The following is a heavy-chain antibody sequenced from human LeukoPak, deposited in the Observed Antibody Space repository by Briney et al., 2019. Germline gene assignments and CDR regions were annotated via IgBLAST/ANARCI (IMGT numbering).Heavy chain of an antibody. CDR2: ISGSGGST. V-gene: IGHV3-23*01. CDR1: GFTFSSYA. Sequence: GGSLRLSCGASGFTFSSYAMSWVRQAPGKGQEWVSAISGSGGSTYYADSVKGRFTISRDNSKNTLYLQMNSLRAEDTAVYYCAKDRRSTYYYDSSGYSGFPSWGQGTLVTVSP. CDR3: AKDRRSTYYYDSSGYSGFPS. D-gene: IGHD3-22*01. J-gene: IGHJ4*02.